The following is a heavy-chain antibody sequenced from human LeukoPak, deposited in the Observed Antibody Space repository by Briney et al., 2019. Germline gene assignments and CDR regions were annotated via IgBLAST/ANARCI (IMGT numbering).Heavy chain of an antibody. J-gene: IGHJ4*02. CDR1: GYFISSGYY. V-gene: IGHV4-38-2*02. D-gene: IGHD3-22*01. Sequence: SETLSLTCTVSGYFISSGYYWGWIRQPPGKGLQWIGSIHHSGSTYYNPSLKSRVTISVDTSKNQFSLKLRSLTAADTAVYYCARRESSGFYYFFFDFWAQGTLVTVSS. CDR3: ARRESSGFYYFFFDF. CDR2: IHHSGST.